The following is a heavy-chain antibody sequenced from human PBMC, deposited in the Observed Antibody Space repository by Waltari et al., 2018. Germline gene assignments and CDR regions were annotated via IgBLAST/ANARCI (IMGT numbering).Heavy chain of an antibody. D-gene: IGHD3-22*01. Sequence: QVQLVESGGGVVQPGRALRLSCAASGFTFTSYAMRWVRQDPGKGLEWVAVISYDGSSRNYSDSVKDRCTITRDNSKNTLLLQMISLGAEDTAVYYCSGSSYCYDSSGYLHWGQGTLVTVSS. CDR3: SGSSYCYDSSGYLH. J-gene: IGHJ4*02. CDR1: GFTFTSYA. V-gene: IGHV3-30*04. CDR2: ISYDGSSR.